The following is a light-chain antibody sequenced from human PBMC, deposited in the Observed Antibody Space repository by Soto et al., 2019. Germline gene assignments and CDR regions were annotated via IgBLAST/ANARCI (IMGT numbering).Light chain of an antibody. J-gene: IGKJ1*01. CDR2: DAS. CDR3: QQYHNLPWT. CDR1: QDISNY. Sequence: DIQMTQSPSSLSASVGDRVTITCQASQDISNYLNWYQQKPGKAPKLLIYDASDLETGVPSRFSGSGSGTDFTFTISSLQPEDIATYTCQQYHNLPWTFGQGTKVEIK. V-gene: IGKV1-33*01.